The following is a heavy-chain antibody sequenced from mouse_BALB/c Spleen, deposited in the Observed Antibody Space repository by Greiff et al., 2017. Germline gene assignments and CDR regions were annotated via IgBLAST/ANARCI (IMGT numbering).Heavy chain of an antibody. CDR3: ARPEGRFAY. CDR2: ISSGGSYT. J-gene: IGHJ3*01. V-gene: IGHV5-6*01. CDR1: GFTFSSYG. Sequence: EVQLVESGGDLVKPGGSLKLSCAASGFTFSSYGMSWVRQTPDKRLEWVATISSGGSYTYYPDSVKGRFTISRDNAKNTLYLQMSSLKSEDTAMYYCARPEGRFAYWGQGTLVTVSA.